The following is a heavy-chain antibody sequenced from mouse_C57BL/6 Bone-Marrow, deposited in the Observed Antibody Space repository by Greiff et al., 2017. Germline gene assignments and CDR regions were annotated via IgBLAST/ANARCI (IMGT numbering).Heavy chain of an antibody. Sequence: QVQLKQPGAELVKPGASVKMSCKASGYTFTSYWITWVKQRPGQGLEWIGDIYPGSGSTNYNEKFKSKATLTVDTSSSTAYMQLSSLTSEDSAVYYCAKGGNYGNYVAWFAYWGQGTLVTVSA. D-gene: IGHD2-1*01. CDR1: GYTFTSYW. CDR3: AKGGNYGNYVAWFAY. J-gene: IGHJ3*01. V-gene: IGHV1-55*01. CDR2: IYPGSGST.